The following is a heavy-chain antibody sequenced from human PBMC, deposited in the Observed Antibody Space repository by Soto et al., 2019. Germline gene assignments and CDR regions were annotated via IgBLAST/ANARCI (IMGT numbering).Heavy chain of an antibody. CDR1: GWSFRGYY. CDR3: ARDGSLPSSTYCYYRMDV. J-gene: IGHJ6*02. CDR2: INHSGST. V-gene: IGHV4-34*01. Sequence: QVQLQQWGAGLLKPSETLSLTCAVYGWSFRGYYWSWLRQPPGKGLEGIGEINHSGSTNYNQSLKRRVTRSVETSKNKFSLKLNSVTAADTAVYYSARDGSLPSSTYCYYRMDVWGQGTTVTVSS. D-gene: IGHD3-10*01.